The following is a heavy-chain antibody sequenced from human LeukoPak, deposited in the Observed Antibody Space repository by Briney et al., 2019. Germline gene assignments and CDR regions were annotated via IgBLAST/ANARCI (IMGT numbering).Heavy chain of an antibody. Sequence: GGPLRLSCAASGFTFSNFAMTWVRQAPGKGLEWVSSIVGSSSTYYADSLKGRFTISRDNAKNSLYLQMNSLRAEDTAVYYCARIGAGSSRDYWGQGTLVTVSS. D-gene: IGHD6-13*01. CDR2: IVGSSST. CDR3: ARIGAGSSRDY. CDR1: GFTFSNFA. J-gene: IGHJ4*02. V-gene: IGHV3-21*01.